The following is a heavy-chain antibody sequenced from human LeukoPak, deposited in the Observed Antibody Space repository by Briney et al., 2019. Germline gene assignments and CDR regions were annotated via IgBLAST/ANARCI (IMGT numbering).Heavy chain of an antibody. CDR3: AGLLGYCSGTSCYRGFDY. V-gene: IGHV4-59*10. J-gene: IGHJ4*02. Sequence: PSETLSLTCAVYGGSFSGYYWSWLRQPAGKGLEWIGRIYTSGSTNYNPSLESRVTISVDTSKNQFSLKLSSVTASDTAVYYCAGLLGYCSGTSCYRGFDYWGQGTLVTVSS. CDR2: IYTSGST. D-gene: IGHD2-2*02. CDR1: GGSFSGYY.